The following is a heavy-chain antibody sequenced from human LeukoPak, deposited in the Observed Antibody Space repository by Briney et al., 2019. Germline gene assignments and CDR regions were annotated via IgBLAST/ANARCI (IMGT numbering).Heavy chain of an antibody. Sequence: SETLSLTCTVSGGSISSGGYYWSWIRQPPGKGLEWIGYIYHSGSTYYNPSLKSRVTISVDRSKNQFSLKLSSVTAADTAVYYCARDILKGSYYMDVWGKGTTVTVSS. CDR3: ARDILKGSYYMDV. D-gene: IGHD3-9*01. V-gene: IGHV4-30-2*01. CDR2: IYHSGST. J-gene: IGHJ6*03. CDR1: GGSISSGGYY.